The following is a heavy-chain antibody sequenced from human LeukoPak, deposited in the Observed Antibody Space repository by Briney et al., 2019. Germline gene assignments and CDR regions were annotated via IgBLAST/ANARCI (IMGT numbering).Heavy chain of an antibody. Sequence: PSETLSLTCTVSGGSISSYYWSWIRQPPGKGLEWIGYIYYSWSTNYNPSLKSRVTISVDTSKNQFSLKLSSVTAADTAVYYCARAYSSGWYPALYYFDYWGQGTLVTVSS. CDR3: ARAYSSGWYPALYYFDY. CDR2: IYYSWST. D-gene: IGHD6-19*01. CDR1: GGSISSYY. V-gene: IGHV4-59*01. J-gene: IGHJ4*02.